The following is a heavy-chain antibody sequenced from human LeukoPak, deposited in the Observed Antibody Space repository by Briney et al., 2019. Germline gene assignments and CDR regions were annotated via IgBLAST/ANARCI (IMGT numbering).Heavy chain of an antibody. V-gene: IGHV3-74*01. J-gene: IGHJ4*02. CDR3: ARDADGPGSLIDY. CDR1: GFTFSTYW. Sequence: GGSLRLSCAASGFTFSTYWMQWVRQAPGKGLVWVSRINNDGSGTTYADSVKGRFTTSRDNPKNTVFLQMNSLRAEDTAVYYCARDADGPGSLIDYWGQGAMVTVSS. CDR2: INNDGSGT. D-gene: IGHD2-8*01.